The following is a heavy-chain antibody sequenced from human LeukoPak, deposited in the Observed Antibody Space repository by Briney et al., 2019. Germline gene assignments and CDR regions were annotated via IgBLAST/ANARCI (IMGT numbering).Heavy chain of an antibody. D-gene: IGHD3-10*01. V-gene: IGHV3-23*01. CDR1: AFTFSTYS. J-gene: IGHJ4*02. CDR3: ARVVPPTDYGSGSYFWDPYYFDY. CDR2: ISGSGGST. Sequence: GGSLRLSCAASAFTFSTYSMSWVRQAPGKGLEWVSAISGSGGSTYYADSVKGRFTISRDNSKNTLYLQMNSLRAEDTAVYYCARVVPPTDYGSGSYFWDPYYFDYWGQGTLVTVSS.